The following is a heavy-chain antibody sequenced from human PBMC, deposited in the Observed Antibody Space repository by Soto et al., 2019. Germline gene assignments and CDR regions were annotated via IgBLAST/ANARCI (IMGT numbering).Heavy chain of an antibody. D-gene: IGHD6-19*01. J-gene: IGHJ4*02. CDR2: ISGSGGST. Sequence: GGSLRLSCAASGFPFSSYAMSWVRPAPGKGLEWVSAISGSGGSTYYADSVKGRFTISRDNSKNTLYLQMNSLRAEDTAVYYCAKVSGQWLVGYYFDYWGQGTLVTVSS. V-gene: IGHV3-23*01. CDR3: AKVSGQWLVGYYFDY. CDR1: GFPFSSYA.